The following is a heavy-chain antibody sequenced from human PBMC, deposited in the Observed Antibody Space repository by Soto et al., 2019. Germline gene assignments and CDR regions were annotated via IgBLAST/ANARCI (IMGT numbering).Heavy chain of an antibody. Sequence: QVQLVQSGAEVKEPGASVKVSCMASGSSFTSYGLIWLRQAPGQRLEWMGWISPYNGNTNYAQKHQGRVTMTTDTSTNTAYMELRSLRSDDTAVYYWARQCGVNPHFDYWGQGTLVAVSS. J-gene: IGHJ4*02. CDR2: ISPYNGNT. V-gene: IGHV1-18*01. D-gene: IGHD2-21*01. CDR3: ARQCGVNPHFDY. CDR1: GSSFTSYG.